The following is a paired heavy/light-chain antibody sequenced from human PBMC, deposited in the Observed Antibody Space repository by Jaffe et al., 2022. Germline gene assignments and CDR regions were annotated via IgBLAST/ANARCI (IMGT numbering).Heavy chain of an antibody. J-gene: IGHJ4*02. CDR3: ARTNYDYIWGSYRSIGGFDY. V-gene: IGHV2-70*01. CDR1: GFSLSTSGMC. Sequence: QVTLRESGPALVKPTQTLTLTCTFSGFSLSTSGMCVSWIRQPPGKALEWLALIDWDDDKYYSTSLKTRLTISKDTSKNQVVLTMTNMDPVDTATYYCARTNYDYIWGSYRSIGGFDYWGQGTLVTVSS. D-gene: IGHD3-16*02. CDR2: IDWDDDK.
Light chain of an antibody. CDR3: HQSSSLPPLT. CDR2: YAS. V-gene: IGKV6-21*02. Sequence: EIVLTQSPDFQSVTPKEKVTITCRASQSIGSSLHWYQQKPDQSPKLLIKYASQSISGVPSRFSGSGSGTDFTLTINSLEAEDAATYYCHQSSSLPPLTFGGGTKVEIK. J-gene: IGKJ4*01. CDR1: QSIGSS.